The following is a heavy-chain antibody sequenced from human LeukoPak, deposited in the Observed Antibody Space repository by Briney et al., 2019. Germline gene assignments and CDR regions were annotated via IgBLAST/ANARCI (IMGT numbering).Heavy chain of an antibody. CDR3: ARQGYSSSWYQNWFDP. D-gene: IGHD6-13*01. CDR2: IYPIDSDT. Sequence: GESLKISCKGSGYTIGSFGSYWIAWVRRMPGKGLEWMGSIYPIDSDTRYNPSFEGQVTDSVDRSISTAYLQWSSLKASDTAMYYCARQGYSSSWYQNWFDPWAREPWSPSPQ. J-gene: IGHJ5*02. V-gene: IGHV5-51*01. CDR1: GYTIGSFGSYW.